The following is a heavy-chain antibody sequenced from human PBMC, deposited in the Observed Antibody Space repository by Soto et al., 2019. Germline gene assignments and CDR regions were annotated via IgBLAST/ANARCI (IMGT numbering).Heavy chain of an antibody. J-gene: IGHJ4*02. Sequence: SETLSLTCSLSGGAIDSTDYSLSWVRQPPGEGLEWIGYVSHRGTAYSNPSLNGRLTLSMDSSQTQFSLKLRSVTAADSAVYFCARIDWSRSSLDHWGRGILVTVSS. V-gene: IGHV4-30-2*01. D-gene: IGHD2-21*01. CDR2: VSHRGTA. CDR3: ARIDWSRSSLDH. CDR1: GGAIDSTDYS.